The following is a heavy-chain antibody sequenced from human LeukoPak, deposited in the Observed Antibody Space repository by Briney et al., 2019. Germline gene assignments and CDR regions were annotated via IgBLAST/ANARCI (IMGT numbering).Heavy chain of an antibody. CDR2: IYYSGST. J-gene: IGHJ4*02. D-gene: IGHD4-17*01. Sequence: ASETLSLTCTVSGGSISSGGYYWSWIRQHPGKGLEWIGYIYYSGSTYYNPSLKSRVTISVDTSKNQFSLKLSSVTAADTAVYYCAREHYGDPEKSYYFDYWGQGTLVTVSS. CDR1: GGSISSGGYY. V-gene: IGHV4-31*03. CDR3: AREHYGDPEKSYYFDY.